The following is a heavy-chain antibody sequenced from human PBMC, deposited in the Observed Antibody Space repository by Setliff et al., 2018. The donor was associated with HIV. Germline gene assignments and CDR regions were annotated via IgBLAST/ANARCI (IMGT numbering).Heavy chain of an antibody. CDR1: GGSISTSNW. CDR2: IYHSGST. Sequence: PSGTLSLTCVVSGGSISTSNWWSWVRQPPGKGLEWIGEIYHSGSTNYNSSLKSRVTISVDKSKNLFSLKLSSVTAADTAMYYCARIATYYDTSGYLIPYYFDYWGQGTLVTVS. CDR3: ARIATYYDTSGYLIPYYFDY. J-gene: IGHJ4*02. V-gene: IGHV4-4*02. D-gene: IGHD3-22*01.